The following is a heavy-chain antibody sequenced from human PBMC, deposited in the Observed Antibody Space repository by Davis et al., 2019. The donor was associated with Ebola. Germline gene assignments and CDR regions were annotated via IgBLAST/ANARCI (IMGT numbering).Heavy chain of an antibody. CDR1: GYTFTSND. CDR2: MNPNSGSA. V-gene: IGHV1-8*01. J-gene: IGHJ4*02. Sequence: AASVKVSCKASGYTFTSNDINWVRQASGQGLEWMGWMNPNSGSAGYAQKFQGRVTMTRNNSINTAYMELRSLRSEDTAVYYCARQARGSYDLRGYVFDTWGLGTLVTVSS. CDR3: ARQARGSYDLRGYVFDT. D-gene: IGHD3-3*01.